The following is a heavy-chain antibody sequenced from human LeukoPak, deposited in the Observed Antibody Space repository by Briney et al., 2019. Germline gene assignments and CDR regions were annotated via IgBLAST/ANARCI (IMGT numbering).Heavy chain of an antibody. CDR2: ISGSGGTT. V-gene: IGHV3-23*01. J-gene: IGHJ4*02. CDR3: AHLQLLVPYY. Sequence: GGSLGLSCAASGFTFSNDAMNWVRQAPGKGLEWVSTISGSGGTTYYADSVKGRFTISRDNSKNTLYLQMNSLRAEDTAVYYCAHLQLLVPYYWGQGTLVTVSS. D-gene: IGHD6-19*01. CDR1: GFTFSNDA.